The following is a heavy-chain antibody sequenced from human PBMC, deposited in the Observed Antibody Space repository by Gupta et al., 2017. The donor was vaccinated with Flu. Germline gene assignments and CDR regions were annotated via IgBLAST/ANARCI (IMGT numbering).Heavy chain of an antibody. CDR1: GFIFSYSA. J-gene: IGHJ4*02. CDR2: FSHNEINN. CDR3: ASEAKGGSFDL. V-gene: IGHV3-30-3*01. D-gene: IGHD5-12*01. Sequence: GGGVVQPGTSPRLSCAASGFIFSYSAVHWVRQAPGKGLEWVAVFSHNEINNRDADPVKGRFTLSRDRSTSIVSLQMDRPRHKATATYFCASEAKGGSFDLWGQGTLVTVSS.